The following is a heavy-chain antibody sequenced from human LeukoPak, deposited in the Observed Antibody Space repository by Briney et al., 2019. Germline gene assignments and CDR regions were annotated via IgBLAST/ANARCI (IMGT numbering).Heavy chain of an antibody. Sequence: SETLSLTCAVYVGPFSGYYWSWIRQPPGKGLEWIGEINHSGSTNYNPSLKSRVTISVDTSKNQFSLKLSSVTAADTAVYYCARGINGTTGRPLFDPWGQGTLVTVSS. D-gene: IGHD1-7*01. CDR3: ARGINGTTGRPLFDP. CDR1: VGPFSGYY. J-gene: IGHJ5*02. V-gene: IGHV4-34*01. CDR2: INHSGST.